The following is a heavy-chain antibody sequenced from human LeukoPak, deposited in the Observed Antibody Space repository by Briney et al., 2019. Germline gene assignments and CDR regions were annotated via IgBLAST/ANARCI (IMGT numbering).Heavy chain of an antibody. CDR2: INSDGINT. V-gene: IGHV3-74*01. Sequence: GGSLRLSCAASGFTFSNYWMHWVRQAPGKGLVWVSRINSDGINTSYADSVKGRFTISRDNSKNTLYLQMSSLRAEDTAVYYCAKDSAVAGTTWGYYYYMDVWGKGTTVTISS. CDR1: GFTFSNYW. CDR3: AKDSAVAGTTWGYYYYMDV. D-gene: IGHD6-19*01. J-gene: IGHJ6*03.